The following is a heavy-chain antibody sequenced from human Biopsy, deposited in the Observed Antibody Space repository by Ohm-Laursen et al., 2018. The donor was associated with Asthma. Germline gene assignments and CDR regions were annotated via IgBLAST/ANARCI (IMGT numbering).Heavy chain of an antibody. D-gene: IGHD4-11*01. V-gene: IGHV3-23*01. CDR2: ISASGVRT. CDR3: AKITTDRQKANNWFDP. J-gene: IGHJ5*02. Sequence: GSLRLSCTASGFTFSNYVMSWVRQAPGKGLEWVSSISASGVRTFYADSVKGRFTVPRDSSRNTLYLQLSTLRVEDTAAYFCAKITTDRQKANNWFDPWGQGTLVTVSS. CDR1: GFTFSNYV.